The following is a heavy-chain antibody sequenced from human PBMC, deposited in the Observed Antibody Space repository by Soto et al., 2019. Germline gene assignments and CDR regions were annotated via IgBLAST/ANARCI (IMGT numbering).Heavy chain of an antibody. CDR3: VKDHRGSGNYVMAAF. CDR1: GFIFSSNA. CDR2: ISDSAGST. D-gene: IGHD3-10*01. J-gene: IGHJ4*02. Sequence: GGSLRLSCAASGFIFSSNAMSWVRQAPGKGLEWVSGISDSAGSTYYADSEKGRFTNSRDNSKNKLYLQMKSLRADDTVVYYCVKDHRGSGNYVMAAFWGQGTLVTVSS. V-gene: IGHV3-23*01.